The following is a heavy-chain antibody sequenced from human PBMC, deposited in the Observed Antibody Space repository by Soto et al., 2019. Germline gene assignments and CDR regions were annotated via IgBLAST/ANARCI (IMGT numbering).Heavy chain of an antibody. CDR2: IWYDGSNK. J-gene: IGHJ6*02. Sequence: VQLVESGGGVVQPGRSLRLSCAASGFTFSSYGMHWVRQAPGKGLEWVAVIWYDGSNKYYADSVKGRFTISRDNSKNTLYLQMNSLRAEDTAVYYCARDQTYYYDSSGYYGMDVWGQGTTVTVSS. D-gene: IGHD3-22*01. V-gene: IGHV3-33*01. CDR1: GFTFSSYG. CDR3: ARDQTYYYDSSGYYGMDV.